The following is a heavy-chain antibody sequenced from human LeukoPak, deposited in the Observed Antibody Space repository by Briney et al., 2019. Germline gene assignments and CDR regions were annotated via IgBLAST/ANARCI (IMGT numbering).Heavy chain of an antibody. V-gene: IGHV7-4-1*02. J-gene: IGHJ4*02. D-gene: IGHD3-16*02. CDR3: ARAYQSLGGLSLPDY. Sequence: ASVKVSCKASDYTFTSYGISWVRQAPGQGLEWMGWINPNTGNPTYAQGFTGRFVFSLDTSVSTAYLQISGLQTEDTAVYYCARAYQSLGGLSLPDYWGQGTLVTVSS. CDR2: INPNTGNP. CDR1: DYTFTSYG.